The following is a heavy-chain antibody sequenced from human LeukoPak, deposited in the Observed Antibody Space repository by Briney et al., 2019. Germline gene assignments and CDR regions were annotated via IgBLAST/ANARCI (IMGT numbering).Heavy chain of an antibody. V-gene: IGHV3-21*06. Sequence: GGSLRLSCVVSGLTSTGYSMTWVRQAPGKGLEWVSSISSSSDYIFYADSVKGRFTISRDNAKNSLYLQMNSLRDEDTAVYYRTRGTDGLWDFWGQGTLVTVSS. CDR3: TRGTDGLWDF. D-gene: IGHD2-8*01. J-gene: IGHJ4*02. CDR2: ISSSSDYI. CDR1: GLTSTGYS.